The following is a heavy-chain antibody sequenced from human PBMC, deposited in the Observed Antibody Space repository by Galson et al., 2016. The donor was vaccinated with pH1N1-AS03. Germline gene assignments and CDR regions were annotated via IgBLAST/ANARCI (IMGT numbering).Heavy chain of an antibody. CDR3: ARGGGSSLDY. V-gene: IGHV1-2*02. Sequence: SVKVSRKASGYTFSDYYMHWVRQAPGQELEWMGWINPSSGGTKYTQKFQGRVTMTRDTSISTAYMELSRLTSDDTAVYFCARGGGSSLDYWGQGTLVPVSS. J-gene: IGHJ4*02. CDR1: GYTFSDYY. CDR2: INPSSGGT. D-gene: IGHD1-26*01.